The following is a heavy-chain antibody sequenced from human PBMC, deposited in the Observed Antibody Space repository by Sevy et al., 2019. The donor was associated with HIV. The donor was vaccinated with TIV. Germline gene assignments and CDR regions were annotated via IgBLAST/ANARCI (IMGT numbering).Heavy chain of an antibody. CDR3: ARTDYYYGSRSNPDY. Sequence: GGSLRLSCAASGFTFSSYGMHWVRQAPGKGLEWVAVISYDGSNKYYADSVKGRFTISRDNSKNTLYLQMNSLRAEDTAVYYCARTDYYYGSRSNPDYWGQGTLVTVSS. CDR2: ISYDGSNK. D-gene: IGHD3-10*01. V-gene: IGHV3-30*03. J-gene: IGHJ4*02. CDR1: GFTFSSYG.